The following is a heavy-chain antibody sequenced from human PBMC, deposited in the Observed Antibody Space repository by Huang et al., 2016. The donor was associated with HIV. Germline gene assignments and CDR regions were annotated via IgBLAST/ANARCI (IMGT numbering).Heavy chain of an antibody. CDR3: AAHGRIVGIPAAPLRFDP. J-gene: IGHJ5*02. CDR1: GGSISSSSYY. D-gene: IGHD6-13*01. V-gene: IGHV4-39*01. Sequence: QLQLQESGPGLVKPSETLSLTCTVSGGSISSSSYYWGWIRQPPGKGLEWMGSIYQSGTTDYNPSRKSRVTISVDTSRTQVSRKLSSVTAADTAVYYCAAHGRIVGIPAAPLRFDPWGQGTLVTVSS. CDR2: IYQSGTT.